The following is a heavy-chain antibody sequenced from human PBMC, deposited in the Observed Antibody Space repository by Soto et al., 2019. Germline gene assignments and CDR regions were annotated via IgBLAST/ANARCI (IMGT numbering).Heavy chain of an antibody. J-gene: IGHJ5*02. D-gene: IGHD2-2*01. CDR1: RFTFSNAW. V-gene: IGHV3-15*01. CDR2: IKSKSDGGTT. Sequence: EVQLVESGGGLVKPGGSLRLSCAASRFTFSNAWMSWVRQAPGKGLEWVGRIKSKSDGGTTDYAAPVKGRFTISRDDSKNTLYLQMNSLKTEDTAVYYCPTYLYCSSTSCYPENWFDPWGQGTLVTVSS. CDR3: PTYLYCSSTSCYPENWFDP.